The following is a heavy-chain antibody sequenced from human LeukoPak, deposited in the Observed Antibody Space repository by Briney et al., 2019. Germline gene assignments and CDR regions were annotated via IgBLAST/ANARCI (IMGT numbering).Heavy chain of an antibody. Sequence: PGGSLRLSCAASGFTFSSYSMNWVRQAPGKGLEWVSSISSSSYIYYADSVKGRFTISRDNAKNSLYLQMNSLRAEDTAVYYCARDLGMTTVTTGDYCGQGTLVTVSS. D-gene: IGHD4-17*01. CDR1: GFTFSSYS. CDR2: ISSSSYI. V-gene: IGHV3-21*01. J-gene: IGHJ4*02. CDR3: ARDLGMTTVTTGDY.